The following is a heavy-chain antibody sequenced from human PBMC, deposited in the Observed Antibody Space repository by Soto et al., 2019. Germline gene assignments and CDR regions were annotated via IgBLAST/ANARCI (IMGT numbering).Heavy chain of an antibody. J-gene: IGHJ2*01. CDR2: ISYDGSNK. D-gene: IGHD4-4*01. Sequence: QVQLVESGGGVVQPGRSLRLSCAASGFTFSSYAMHWVRQAPGKGLEWVAVISYDGSNKYYTDSVKGRFTISRDNSKNTLDLQMNSLRAEDTAVYYCARPLWRDDYNWGYFDLWGRGTLVPVSS. V-gene: IGHV3-30-3*01. CDR3: ARPLWRDDYNWGYFDL. CDR1: GFTFSSYA.